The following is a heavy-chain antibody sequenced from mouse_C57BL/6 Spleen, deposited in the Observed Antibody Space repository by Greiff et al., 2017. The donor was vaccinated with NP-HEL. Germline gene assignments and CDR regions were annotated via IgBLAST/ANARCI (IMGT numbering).Heavy chain of an antibody. CDR1: GYTFTDHT. Sequence: VKLMESDAELVKPGASVKISCKVSGYTFTDHTIHWMKQRPEQGLEWIGYIYPRDGSTKYNEKFKGKATLTADKSSSTAYMQLNSLTSEDSAVYFCARDDYYGSSYDYWGQGTTLTVSS. CDR3: ARDDYYGSSYDY. CDR2: IYPRDGST. D-gene: IGHD1-1*01. J-gene: IGHJ2*01. V-gene: IGHV1-78*01.